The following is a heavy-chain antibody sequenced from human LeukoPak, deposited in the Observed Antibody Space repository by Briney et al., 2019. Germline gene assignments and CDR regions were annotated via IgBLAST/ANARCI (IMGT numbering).Heavy chain of an antibody. Sequence: RLGESLKISCKGSGYTFTTYWIGWVRQMPGKGLEWTGIIYPGDSDPRYSPSFQGQVTISADTSISTAYLQWSSLKASDSAMYYCVRHGLGSSWFGFDYWGQGTLVTVSS. V-gene: IGHV5-51*01. CDR3: VRHGLGSSWFGFDY. D-gene: IGHD6-13*01. CDR1: GYTFTTYW. CDR2: IYPGDSDP. J-gene: IGHJ4*02.